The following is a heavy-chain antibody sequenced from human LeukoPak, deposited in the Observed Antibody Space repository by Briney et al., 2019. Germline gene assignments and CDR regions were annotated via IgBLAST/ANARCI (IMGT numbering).Heavy chain of an antibody. CDR2: ISGSGGST. Sequence: GGSLRLSCAASGFTFSSYAMSWVRQAPGKGLEWVSVISGSGGSTYYADSVKGRFTISRDNSKNTLYLQMNSLRVEDTAGYYCAKSPVPYCSGGSCYGMDVWGQGTLVTVSS. D-gene: IGHD2-15*01. V-gene: IGHV3-23*01. CDR3: AKSPVPYCSGGSCYGMDV. J-gene: IGHJ6*02. CDR1: GFTFSSYA.